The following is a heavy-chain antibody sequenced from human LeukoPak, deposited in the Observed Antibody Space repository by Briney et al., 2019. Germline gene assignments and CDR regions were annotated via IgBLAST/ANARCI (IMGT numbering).Heavy chain of an antibody. D-gene: IGHD2-15*01. J-gene: IGHJ4*02. CDR2: IYHSGST. CDR1: GGSISSSNW. CDR3: ARVESGYCSGGSCHFFDY. Sequence: SGTLSLTCAVSGGSISSSNWWSWVRQPPGKGLEWIGEIYHSGSTNYNPSLKSRVTISVDKSKNQFSLKLSSVTAADTAVYYCARVESGYCSGGSCHFFDYWGQGTLVTVSS. V-gene: IGHV4-4*02.